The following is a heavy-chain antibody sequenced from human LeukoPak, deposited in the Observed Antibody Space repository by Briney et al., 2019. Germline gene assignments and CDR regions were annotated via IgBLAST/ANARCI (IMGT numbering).Heavy chain of an antibody. CDR2: ISYDGSDK. CDR1: AFTFSTYA. Sequence: PGGSLRLSCAASAFTFSTYAMHWVRQAPGKGLEWVAVISYDGSDKYYADSVKGRFTISRDNSKNTLYLQMNSLRAEDTAMYYCVKSGSSGWYVLDYWGQGTLVTVSS. D-gene: IGHD6-19*01. CDR3: VKSGSSGWYVLDY. J-gene: IGHJ4*02. V-gene: IGHV3-30*18.